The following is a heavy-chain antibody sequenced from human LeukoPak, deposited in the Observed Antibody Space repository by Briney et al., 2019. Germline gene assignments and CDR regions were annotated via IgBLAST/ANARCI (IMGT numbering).Heavy chain of an antibody. D-gene: IGHD6-13*01. CDR2: INHSGST. V-gene: IGHV4-34*01. Sequence: SETLSLTCAVYGGSFSGYYWSWIRQPPGKGLEWIGEINHSGSTNYNPSLKSRVTISVDTSKNQFSLKLSSVTAADTAVYYCARVASSSWYYFDYWGQGALVTVSS. CDR1: GGSFSGYY. J-gene: IGHJ4*02. CDR3: ARVASSSWYYFDY.